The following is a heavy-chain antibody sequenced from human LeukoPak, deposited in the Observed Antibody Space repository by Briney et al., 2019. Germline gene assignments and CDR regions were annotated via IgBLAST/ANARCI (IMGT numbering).Heavy chain of an antibody. D-gene: IGHD4-17*01. V-gene: IGHV5-51*01. CDR2: MYPGDSDT. CDR3: ARGDYGDFRVFYTLFDY. J-gene: IGHJ4*02. Sequence: GESLQISCKGSGYTFTNYWIGWVRQMPGKGLEWMGIMYPGDSDTRYSPSFQGQVTISADKSISTAYLQWSSLKASDTAMYYCARGDYGDFRVFYTLFDYWGQGTLVTVSS. CDR1: GYTFTNYW.